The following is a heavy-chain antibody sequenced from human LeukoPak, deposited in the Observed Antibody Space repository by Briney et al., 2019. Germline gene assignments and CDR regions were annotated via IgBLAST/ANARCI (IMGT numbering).Heavy chain of an antibody. V-gene: IGHV3-30-3*01. CDR2: ISYDGSNK. Sequence: GGSLRLSCAASGFTFSSYAMHWVRQAPGKGLEWVAVISYDGSNKYYADSVKGRFTISRDNSKNTLYLQMNSLRAEDTAVYYCARGDGHNFGGQGTLVTVSS. D-gene: IGHD3-9*01. J-gene: IGHJ4*02. CDR3: ARGDGHNF. CDR1: GFTFSSYA.